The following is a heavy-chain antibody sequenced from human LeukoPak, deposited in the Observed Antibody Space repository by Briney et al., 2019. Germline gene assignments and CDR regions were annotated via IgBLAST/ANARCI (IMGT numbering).Heavy chain of an antibody. D-gene: IGHD6-19*01. J-gene: IGHJ4*02. V-gene: IGHV4-38-2*01. CDR3: ARVETPGISGWPYYFDY. Sequence: SETLSLTCAVSGFSINSGYFWGWIRQPPGMGLEWIATIFHTGSTYYNPSLKGRVTISVDTSKNQFSLKLSSVTAAHTAVYYCARVETPGISGWPYYFDYWGQGTLVIVSS. CDR1: GFSINSGYF. CDR2: IFHTGST.